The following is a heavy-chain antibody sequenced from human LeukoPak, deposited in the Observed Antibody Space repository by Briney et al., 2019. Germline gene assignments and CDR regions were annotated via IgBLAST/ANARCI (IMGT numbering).Heavy chain of an antibody. CDR2: IEPSGGST. CDR1: GYSFTTYY. CDR3: ARVHDSDWYFDY. J-gene: IGHJ4*02. V-gene: IGHV1-46*01. Sequence: ASVKVSCKASGYSFTTYYMHWVRQAPGQGLEWMGIIEPSGGSTSYAQKFQDRVTMTRDTPTSTVYMELSSLRSEDTAVYYCARVHDSDWYFDYWGQGTLVTVSS. D-gene: IGHD6-19*01.